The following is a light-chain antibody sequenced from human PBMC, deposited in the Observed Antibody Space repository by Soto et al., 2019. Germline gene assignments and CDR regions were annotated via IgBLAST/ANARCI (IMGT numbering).Light chain of an antibody. CDR2: DAA. CDR3: QQTSSAPFT. J-gene: IGKJ3*01. CDR1: QNINTY. Sequence: DIQMTQSPYSLSAAVGDRVTIACRASQNINTYLNWYQQKPGKATKLLMFDAASLQSGVPSRFSGSGSRTDFTLTITSLQPEDFATYYCQQTSSAPFTFGPGTKVDIK. V-gene: IGKV1-39*01.